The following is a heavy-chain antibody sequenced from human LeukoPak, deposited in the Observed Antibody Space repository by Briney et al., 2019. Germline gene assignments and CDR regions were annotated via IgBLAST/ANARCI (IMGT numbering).Heavy chain of an antibody. CDR3: ARGPQWRGDYYYMDV. CDR1: GYSFTNYD. CDR2: MNPNSGNK. Sequence: SAVTVSCKASGYSFTNYDVNWVRQATGQGLEWMGWMNPNSGNKDYAQKFQGRVTMTMNTSITTAYMELSSLRSEDTAVYYCARGPQWRGDYYYMDVWGRGTTVTVSS. V-gene: IGHV1-8*01. J-gene: IGHJ6*03. D-gene: IGHD6-19*01.